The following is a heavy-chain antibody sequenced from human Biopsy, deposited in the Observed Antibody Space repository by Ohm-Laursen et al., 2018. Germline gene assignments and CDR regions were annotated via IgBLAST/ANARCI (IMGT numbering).Heavy chain of an antibody. CDR2: IYYSGNT. Sequence: SETLSLTCTVSGGSISDSTYHWGWLRQSPGKGLEWIGNIYYSGNTDYSPSLKSRVTISVDTSNNQFSLKLRFVTAADTAVYYCARQVDFWSGYVDYWGQGTLVAVSS. J-gene: IGHJ4*02. CDR3: ARQVDFWSGYVDY. V-gene: IGHV4-39*01. CDR1: GGSISDSTYH. D-gene: IGHD3-3*01.